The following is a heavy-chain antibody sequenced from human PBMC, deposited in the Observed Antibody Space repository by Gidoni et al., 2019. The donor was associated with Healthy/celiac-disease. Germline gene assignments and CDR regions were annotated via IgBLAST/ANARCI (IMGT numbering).Heavy chain of an antibody. V-gene: IGHV1-69*01. CDR1: GCTFSGYA. J-gene: IGHJ3*02. CDR3: ARRPSHSSGWCCDAFDI. Sequence: QVQLVQSGAEVKKPGSSVTVSCKASGCTFSGYALIWVRQAPGQGLEWMGGIIPIFGTANYAQKCQGEVTITADDSTSTAYMELSSLRSEDTAVYYCARRPSHSSGWCCDAFDIWGQGTMVTVSS. D-gene: IGHD6-19*01. CDR2: IIPIFGTA.